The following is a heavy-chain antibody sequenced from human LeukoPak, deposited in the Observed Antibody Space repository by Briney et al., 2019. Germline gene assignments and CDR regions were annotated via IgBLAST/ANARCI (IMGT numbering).Heavy chain of an antibody. J-gene: IGHJ5*02. CDR2: IYYSGST. CDR3: ARGWTVTIWFDP. V-gene: IGHV4-39*07. CDR1: GGSISSSSYY. Sequence: PAETLSLTCTVSGGSISSSSYYWGWIRQPPGKGLEWIGSIYYSGSTYYNPSLKSRVTISVDTSENQFSLKLSSVTAADTAVYYCARGWTVTIWFDPWGQGTLVTVSS. D-gene: IGHD4-17*01.